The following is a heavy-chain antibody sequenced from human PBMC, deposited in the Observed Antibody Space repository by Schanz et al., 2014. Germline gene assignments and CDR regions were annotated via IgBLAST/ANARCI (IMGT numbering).Heavy chain of an antibody. CDR2: IYHSGST. Sequence: QVQLQQWGAGLLKPSETLSLTCGVFGGSFSGYYWSWIRQPPGKGLEWIGEIYHSGSTNYNPSLKSRVTISVDAPKKQFSLKVTSMTAADTAVYYCARGHHPHGITVAARGFDPWGQGTLVTVSS. D-gene: IGHD6-19*01. CDR3: ARGHHPHGITVAARGFDP. J-gene: IGHJ5*02. V-gene: IGHV4-34*01. CDR1: GGSFSGYY.